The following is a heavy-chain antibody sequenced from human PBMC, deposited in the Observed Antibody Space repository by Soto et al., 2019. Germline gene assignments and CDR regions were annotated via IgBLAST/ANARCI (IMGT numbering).Heavy chain of an antibody. CDR1: GFTFSSYG. CDR2: IWYDGSNK. CDR3: ARAGIAVSRYYYYYMDV. D-gene: IGHD6-19*01. V-gene: IGHV3-33*01. J-gene: IGHJ6*03. Sequence: QVQLVESGGGVVQPGRSLRLSCAASGFTFSSYGMHWVRQAPGKGLEWVAVIWYDGSNKYYADSVKGRFTISRDNSKNTLYLKMNSLSDEDTVVYYCARAGIAVSRYYYYYMDVCGKGTTVTVSS.